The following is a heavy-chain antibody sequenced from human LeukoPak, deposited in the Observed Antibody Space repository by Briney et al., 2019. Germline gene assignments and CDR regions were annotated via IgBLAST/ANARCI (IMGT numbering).Heavy chain of an antibody. CDR1: GFTVSSNY. J-gene: IGHJ4*02. V-gene: IGHV3-53*05. D-gene: IGHD2-21*02. CDR3: ARDNRDWAFDY. CDR2: INDKGVDK. Sequence: GGSLRLSCAASGFTVSSNYMSWVRQAPGKGLEWVAFINDKGVDKNYADSVKGRFTISRDNSKNTLVLQMNSLRSEDTAVYFCARDNRDWAFDYWGQGTLVTVSS.